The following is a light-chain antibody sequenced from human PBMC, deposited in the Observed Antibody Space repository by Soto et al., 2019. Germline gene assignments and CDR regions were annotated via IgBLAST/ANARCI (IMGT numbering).Light chain of an antibody. V-gene: IGKV4-1*01. CDR1: QSVLYSSNSKNY. CDR2: WAS. Sequence: DIVMTQSPDSLAVSLGERATINCKSSQSVLYSSNSKNYLAWYQQKAGQPHKLLIYWASTRETGVPDRFSGSGSGTDFTLTISSLQAEDVAVYYCQQYYSTPWTFGQGTKVEIK. J-gene: IGKJ1*01. CDR3: QQYYSTPWT.